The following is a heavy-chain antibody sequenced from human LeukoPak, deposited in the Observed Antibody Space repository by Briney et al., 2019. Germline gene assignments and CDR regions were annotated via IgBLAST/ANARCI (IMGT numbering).Heavy chain of an antibody. V-gene: IGHV1-69*13. CDR2: IIPIFGTA. J-gene: IGHJ4*02. Sequence: SVKVSCKASGGTFSSYAIGWVRQAPGQGLEWMGGIIPIFGTANYAQKFQGRVTITADESTSTAYMELSSLRSEDTAVYYCAREGFRYSYGYLASPYYFDYWGQGTLVTVSS. D-gene: IGHD5-18*01. CDR3: AREGFRYSYGYLASPYYFDY. CDR1: GGTFSSYA.